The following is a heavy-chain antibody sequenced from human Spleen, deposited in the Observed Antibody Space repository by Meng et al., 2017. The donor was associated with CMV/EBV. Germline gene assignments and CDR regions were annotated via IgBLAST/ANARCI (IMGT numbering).Heavy chain of an antibody. J-gene: IGHJ4*02. CDR3: ARFGSWYSGGFDY. V-gene: IGHV6-1*01. D-gene: IGHD6-13*01. CDR1: GVSLTTSGEG. Sequence: KESGPTLVKPTQTLTLTCTFSGVSLTTSGEGVAWIRQSPSRGLEWLGRTYYRSKWYNDYAVSVKSRITINPDTSKNQFSLQLNSVTPEDTAVYYCARFGSWYSGGFDYWGQGTLVTVSS. CDR2: TYYRSKWYN.